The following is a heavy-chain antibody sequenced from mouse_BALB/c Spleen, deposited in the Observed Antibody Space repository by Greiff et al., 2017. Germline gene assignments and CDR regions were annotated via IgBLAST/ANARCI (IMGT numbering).Heavy chain of an antibody. CDR2: IYPGDGDT. CDR3: ARSPRIYYAMDY. CDR1: GYAFSSSW. Sequence: VKLMESGPELVKPGASVKISCKASGYAFSSSWMNWVKQRPGQGLEWIGRIYPGDGDTNYNGKFKGKATLTADKSSSTAYMQLSSLTSVDSAVYFCARSPRIYYAMDYWGQGTSVTVSS. J-gene: IGHJ4*01. V-gene: IGHV1-82*01.